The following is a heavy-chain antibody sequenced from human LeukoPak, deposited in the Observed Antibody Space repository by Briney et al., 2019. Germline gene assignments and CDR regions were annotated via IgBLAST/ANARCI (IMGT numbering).Heavy chain of an antibody. Sequence: QTGGSLRLSCAASGFTLSSYAMHWVRQAPGKGLEYVSAISSNGGSTYYANSVKGRFTISRDNSKNTLYLQMGSLRAEDMAVYYCARGVYCGGDCFDPWGQGTLVTVSS. J-gene: IGHJ5*02. CDR2: ISSNGGST. CDR3: ARGVYCGGDCFDP. CDR1: GFTLSSYA. D-gene: IGHD2-21*01. V-gene: IGHV3-64*01.